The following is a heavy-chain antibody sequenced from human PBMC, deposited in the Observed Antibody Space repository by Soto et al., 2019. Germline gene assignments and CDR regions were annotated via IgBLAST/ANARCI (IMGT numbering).Heavy chain of an antibody. CDR2: ISYDGSNK. V-gene: IGHV3-30*18. D-gene: IGHD3-10*01. CDR3: AKDRLLLWFGELSY. Sequence: QVQLVESGGGVVQPGRSLRLSCAASGFTFRSYGMHWVRQAPGKGLEWVAVISYDGSNKYYADSVKGRFTISRDNSKNTLYLQMNSLRAEDTAVYYCAKDRLLLWFGELSYWGQGTLVTVSS. J-gene: IGHJ4*02. CDR1: GFTFRSYG.